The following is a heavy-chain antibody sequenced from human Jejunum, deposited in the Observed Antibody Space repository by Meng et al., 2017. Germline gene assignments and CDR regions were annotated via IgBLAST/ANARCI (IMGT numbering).Heavy chain of an antibody. J-gene: IGHJ4*02. D-gene: IGHD2/OR15-2a*01. CDR2: IYYSGST. CDR1: GGSIISTTTY. V-gene: IGHV4-39*01. CDR3: ARHFLTMSKDYFDY. Sequence: QVQMQESGPGLVKPSETLSLTCTVSGGSIISTTTYWGWIRQPPGETLEWIGSIYYSGSTHYNPSLKRRVFVSIDTSKDQFSLKLTSAAAADTAIYYCARHFLTMSKDYFDYWGQGTLVTVSS.